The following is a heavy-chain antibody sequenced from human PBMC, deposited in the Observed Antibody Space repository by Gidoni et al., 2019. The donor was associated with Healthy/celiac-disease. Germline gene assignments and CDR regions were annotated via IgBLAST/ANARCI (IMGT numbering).Heavy chain of an antibody. CDR3: ARDPIAVAAPRYYFDY. CDR2: IWYDGSNK. CDR1: GFTFSSYG. J-gene: IGHJ4*02. Sequence: QVQLVESGGGVVQPGRSLRLSCAASGFTFSSYGMHWVRQAPGKGLEWVAVIWYDGSNKYYADSVKGRFTIARDNSKNTLYLQMNSLRAEDTAVYYCARDPIAVAAPRYYFDYWGQGTLVTVSS. V-gene: IGHV3-33*08. D-gene: IGHD6-19*01.